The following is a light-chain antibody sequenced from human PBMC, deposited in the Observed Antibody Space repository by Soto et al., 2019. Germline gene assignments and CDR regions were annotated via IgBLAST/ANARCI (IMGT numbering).Light chain of an antibody. V-gene: IGLV2-14*01. CDR3: SSYTSSTTLVV. J-gene: IGLJ2*01. Sequence: QSVLTQPASVSVSPGQSITISCTGTSSDVGGYNYVSWYQQHPGKAPKLLIYEVSNRPSGVSNRFSGSKSGNTAYMTISGLQAEDEADYSCSSYTSSTTLVVFGGGTKLTVL. CDR2: EVS. CDR1: SSDVGGYNY.